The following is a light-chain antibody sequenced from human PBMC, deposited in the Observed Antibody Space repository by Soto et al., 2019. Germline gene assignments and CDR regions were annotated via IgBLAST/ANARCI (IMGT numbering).Light chain of an antibody. Sequence: DIHMTQSPSTLSASVGDRVTITCRASQNINSWLAWYQQKPGKAPKLLIYEASSLEKGVPARFSGSGSGTEFTLTISSLQSEDFAVYYCQQYNNWPLWTFGQGTKVDIK. V-gene: IGKV1-5*03. CDR2: EAS. J-gene: IGKJ1*01. CDR1: QNINSW. CDR3: QQYNNWPLWT.